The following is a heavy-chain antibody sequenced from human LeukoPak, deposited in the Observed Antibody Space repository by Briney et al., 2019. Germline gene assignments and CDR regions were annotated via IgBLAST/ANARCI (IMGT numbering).Heavy chain of an antibody. CDR3: AKETVVVVAATPDAFDI. J-gene: IGHJ3*02. CDR2: ISGSGGST. D-gene: IGHD2-15*01. Sequence: GGSLRLSCAASGVTFSSYAMSCVRQAPGKGLGWVSGISGSGGSTHYADSVKDRFTISRDNSKNTLYLQMNSLRTEDTAVYYCAKETVVVVAATPDAFDIWGQGTMVTVSS. CDR1: GVTFSSYA. V-gene: IGHV3-23*01.